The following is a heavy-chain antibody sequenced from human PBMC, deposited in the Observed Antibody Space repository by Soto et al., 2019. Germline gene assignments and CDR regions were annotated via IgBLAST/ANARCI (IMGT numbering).Heavy chain of an antibody. CDR3: AKDMAYRYSGSYLGAFDI. Sequence: EVQLVESGGGLVQPGRSLRLSCAASGFTFDDYAMHWVRQAPGKGLEWVSGISWNSGSIGYADSVKGRFTISRDNAKNSLYLQMNSLRAEDTALYYCAKDMAYRYSGSYLGAFDIWGQGTMVTVSS. CDR1: GFTFDDYA. D-gene: IGHD1-26*01. CDR2: ISWNSGSI. J-gene: IGHJ3*02. V-gene: IGHV3-9*01.